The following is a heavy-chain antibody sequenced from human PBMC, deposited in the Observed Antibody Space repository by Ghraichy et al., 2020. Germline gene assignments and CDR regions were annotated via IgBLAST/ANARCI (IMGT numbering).Heavy chain of an antibody. CDR2: ISAYNGNT. CDR3: ARDRPTRQNMIVVVTTSYYYGMDV. V-gene: IGHV1-18*04. J-gene: IGHJ6*02. CDR1: GYTFTSYG. Sequence: ASVKVSCKASGYTFTSYGISWVRQAPGQGLEWMGWISAYNGNTNYAQKLQGRVTMTTDTSTSTAYMELRSLRSDDTAVYYCARDRPTRQNMIVVVTTSYYYGMDVWGQGTTVTVSS. D-gene: IGHD3-22*01.